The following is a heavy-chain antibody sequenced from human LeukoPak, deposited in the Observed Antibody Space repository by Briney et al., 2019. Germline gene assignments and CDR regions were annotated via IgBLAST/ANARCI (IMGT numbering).Heavy chain of an antibody. Sequence: GGSLRLSCAASGFSVSNNYMSWVRQAPGKGLEWVSVIYSGGNTDYAVSVKGRFAISRDFPRNTVYLQMNSLRGEDTAVYYCARGIRLQLWIRDAFDIWGQGTMVTVSS. CDR1: GFSVSNNY. CDR3: ARGIRLQLWIRDAFDI. J-gene: IGHJ3*02. D-gene: IGHD5-18*01. V-gene: IGHV3-53*01. CDR2: IYSGGNT.